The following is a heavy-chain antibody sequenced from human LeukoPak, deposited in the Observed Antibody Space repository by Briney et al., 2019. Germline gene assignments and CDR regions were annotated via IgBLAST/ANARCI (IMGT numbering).Heavy chain of an antibody. Sequence: SETLSLTCTVSGYSISSSSYYWGWIRQPPGKGLEWIGSIYYSRSTYSNTSLKSRVTISVDTSKNQFSLKLSSVTTADTAVYYCARVPTVTFFDYWGQGTLVTVSS. V-gene: IGHV4-39*01. CDR1: GYSISSSSYY. CDR2: IYYSRST. J-gene: IGHJ4*02. D-gene: IGHD4-17*01. CDR3: ARVPTVTFFDY.